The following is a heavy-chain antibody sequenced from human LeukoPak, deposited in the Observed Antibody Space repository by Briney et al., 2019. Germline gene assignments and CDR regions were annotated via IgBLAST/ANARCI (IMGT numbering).Heavy chain of an antibody. CDR2: IYYSGST. D-gene: IGHD4-11*01. Sequence: SETLSLTGTVSGGSISSYFWSWIRQPPGKGLEWIGYIYYSGSTNYNPSLKSRVTISVDTSKNQFSLKLSSVTAADTAVYYCARLSANSNYYFDYWGQGTLVTVSS. CDR1: GGSISSYF. CDR3: ARLSANSNYYFDY. J-gene: IGHJ4*02. V-gene: IGHV4-59*01.